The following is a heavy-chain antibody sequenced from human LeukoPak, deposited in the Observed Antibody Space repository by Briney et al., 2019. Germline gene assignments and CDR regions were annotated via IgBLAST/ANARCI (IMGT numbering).Heavy chain of an antibody. CDR3: ARVVVFGVVSSDYYYYYMDV. V-gene: IGHV4-4*07. CDR2: IYSSGST. J-gene: IGHJ6*03. CDR1: GGSISSYY. D-gene: IGHD3-3*01. Sequence: SETLSLTCTVSGGSISSYYWSWIRQPAGKGLEWIGRIYSSGSTNYSPSLKSRVTMSVDTSKNQFSLKLSSVTVADTAVYYCARVVVFGVVSSDYYYYYMDVWGKGTTVTVSS.